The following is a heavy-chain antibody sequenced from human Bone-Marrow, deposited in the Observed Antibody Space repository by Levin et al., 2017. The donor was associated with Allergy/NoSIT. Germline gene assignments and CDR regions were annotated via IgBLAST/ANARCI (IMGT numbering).Heavy chain of an antibody. CDR3: ARAYGDYATSKGTVDY. Sequence: GGSLRLSCAASGFTFSSYGMHWVRQAPGKGLEWVAVIWYDGSNKYYADSVKGRFTISRDNSKNTLYLQMNSLRAEDTAVYYCARAYGDYATSKGTVDYWGQGTLVTVSS. V-gene: IGHV3-33*01. J-gene: IGHJ4*02. CDR2: IWYDGSNK. D-gene: IGHD4-17*01. CDR1: GFTFSSYG.